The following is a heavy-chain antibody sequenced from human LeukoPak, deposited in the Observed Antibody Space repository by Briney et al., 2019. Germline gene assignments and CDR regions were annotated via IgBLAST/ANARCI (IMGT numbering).Heavy chain of an antibody. CDR1: GGSISSYY. V-gene: IGHV4-4*07. CDR2: IYTSGST. D-gene: IGHD2-2*02. CDR3: ARDTPDYVVVPAAKPPYYMDV. J-gene: IGHJ6*03. Sequence: SETLSLTCTVSGGSISSYYWSWIRQPAGKGLAWSGRIYTSGSTNYNPSLKSRVTMSVDTSKNQFSLKLSSVTAADTAVYYCARDTPDYVVVPAAKPPYYMDVWGKGTTVTVSS.